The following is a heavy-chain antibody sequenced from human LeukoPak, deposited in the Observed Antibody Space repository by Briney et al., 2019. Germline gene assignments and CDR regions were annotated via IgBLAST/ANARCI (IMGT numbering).Heavy chain of an antibody. CDR3: ARELVPAAHFDY. Sequence: GGSLRLSCAASGFTFSNAWMSWVRQAPGKGLEWVSSISSSSSYIHYADSVKGRFTISRDNAKNSLYLQMNSLRAEDTAVYYCARELVPAAHFDYWGQGTLVTASS. J-gene: IGHJ4*02. D-gene: IGHD2-2*01. V-gene: IGHV3-21*01. CDR1: GFTFSNAW. CDR2: ISSSSSYI.